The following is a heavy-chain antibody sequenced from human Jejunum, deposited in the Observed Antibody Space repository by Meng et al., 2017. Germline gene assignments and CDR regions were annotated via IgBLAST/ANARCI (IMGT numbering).Heavy chain of an antibody. CDR1: GDSINSGGYY. V-gene: IGHV4-61*09. J-gene: IGHJ6*02. CDR3: ARDVGHTLGLDFYYAMDV. Sequence: SETLSLTCTVSGDSINSGGYYWSWIRQPAGKGLEWIGQIYTSGSTYYNPSPKSRVTIPIDTSKNQFSLKLSSVTAADTAMYYCARDVGHTLGLDFYYAMDVWGLGTTVTVSS. CDR2: IYTSGST. D-gene: IGHD3-16*01.